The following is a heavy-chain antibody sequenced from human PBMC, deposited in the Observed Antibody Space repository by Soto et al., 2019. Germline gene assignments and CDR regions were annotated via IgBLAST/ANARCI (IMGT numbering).Heavy chain of an antibody. CDR1: GFTFSNAW. J-gene: IGHJ3*02. Sequence: GGSLRLSCAASGFTFSNAWMSWVRQAPGKGLEWVGRIKSKTDGGTTDYAAPVKGRFTISRDDSKNTLYLQMNSLKTEDTAVYYCTTGMYYDSSGSDAFDIWGQGTMVTVSS. CDR2: IKSKTDGGTT. CDR3: TTGMYYDSSGSDAFDI. V-gene: IGHV3-15*01. D-gene: IGHD3-22*01.